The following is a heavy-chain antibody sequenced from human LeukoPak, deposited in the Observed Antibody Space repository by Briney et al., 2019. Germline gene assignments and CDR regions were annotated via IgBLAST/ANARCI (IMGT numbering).Heavy chain of an antibody. CDR2: VWYDGTVQ. CDR1: GFTFRGYG. Sequence: PGRSLRLSCAASGFTFRGYGMHWVRQAPGKGLEWVAVVWYDGTVQYYADSVKVRFTISRDTSKNILYLQMDSLRADDTAVYFCAREIYLALLDWGQGTLVTVSS. CDR3: AREIYLALLD. J-gene: IGHJ4*02. D-gene: IGHD2-21*02. V-gene: IGHV3-33*01.